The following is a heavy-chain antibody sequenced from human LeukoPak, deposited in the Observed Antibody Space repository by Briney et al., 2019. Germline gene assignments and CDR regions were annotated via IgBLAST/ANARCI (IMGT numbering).Heavy chain of an antibody. V-gene: IGHV3-7*05. CDR3: ARKGCGGGRCHDASDV. D-gene: IGHD2-15*01. J-gene: IGHJ3*01. Sequence: PGGSLRLSCAVFGFTSSSYWMSWIRQAPGKGLEWVANIKQDGSEKYYVDSVKGRFSISRDNAKNSLYLQMNSLRVEDTAVYYCARKGCGGGRCHDASDVWGQGTMVTVSS. CDR2: IKQDGSEK. CDR1: GFTSSSYW.